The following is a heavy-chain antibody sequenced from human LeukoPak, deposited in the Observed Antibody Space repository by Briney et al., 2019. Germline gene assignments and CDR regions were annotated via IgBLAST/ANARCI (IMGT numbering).Heavy chain of an antibody. V-gene: IGHV3-23*01. J-gene: IGHJ4*02. CDR1: GGTFSSYA. CDR2: ISIGGGST. Sequence: GGSLRLSCAASGGTFSSYAMSWVRQAPGKGLEWVSSISIGGGSTYYAYSVKGRFTISRDNSKNTLYLQINSLRAEDTAVYYCAKIFGITMVRGARDYWGQGTLVTVSS. CDR3: AKIFGITMVRGARDY. D-gene: IGHD3-10*01.